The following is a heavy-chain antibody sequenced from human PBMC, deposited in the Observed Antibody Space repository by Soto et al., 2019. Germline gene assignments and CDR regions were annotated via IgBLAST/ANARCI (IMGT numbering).Heavy chain of an antibody. D-gene: IGHD3-16*02. Sequence: EVQLVESGGGLVQPGRSLRLSCAASGFTFDDYAMHWVRQAPGKGLEWVSGISWNSGSIGYADSVKGRFTISRDNAKKYLYLQMNSLRAEDTALYYCAKVGYDYIWGSYRPGAFDIWGQGTMVTVSS. CDR3: AKVGYDYIWGSYRPGAFDI. J-gene: IGHJ3*02. V-gene: IGHV3-9*01. CDR2: ISWNSGSI. CDR1: GFTFDDYA.